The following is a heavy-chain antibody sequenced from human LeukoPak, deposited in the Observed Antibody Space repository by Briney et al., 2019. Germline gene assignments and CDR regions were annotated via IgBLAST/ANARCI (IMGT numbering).Heavy chain of an antibody. CDR1: GFTFSSYA. J-gene: IGHJ4*02. D-gene: IGHD2-15*01. V-gene: IGHV3-23*01. Sequence: GGSLRLSCAASGFTFSSYAMSWVRQAPGKGLEWVSAISGSGGSTYYADSVKGRFTISRDNSKNTLYLQMNSLRAEDTAVYYCAKGSRLGDPLYCSGGSCYGLFDYWGQGTLATVSS. CDR3: AKGSRLGDPLYCSGGSCYGLFDY. CDR2: ISGSGGST.